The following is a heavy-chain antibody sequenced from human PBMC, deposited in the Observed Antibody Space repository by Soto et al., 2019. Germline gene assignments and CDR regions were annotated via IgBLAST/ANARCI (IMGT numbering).Heavy chain of an antibody. CDR2: MNPNGGNT. CDR1: GYTFTSYD. V-gene: IGHV1-8*01. CDR3: ARGRAGCSGGSCYYSWFDP. Sequence: QVQLVQSGAEVKKPGASVKVSCKASGYTFTSYDINWVRQATGQGLEWMGWMNPNGGNTGYAQKFQARVTMTRNTSISTAYMELSSLRSEDTAVYYCARGRAGCSGGSCYYSWFDPWGQGTLVTVSS. D-gene: IGHD2-15*01. J-gene: IGHJ5*02.